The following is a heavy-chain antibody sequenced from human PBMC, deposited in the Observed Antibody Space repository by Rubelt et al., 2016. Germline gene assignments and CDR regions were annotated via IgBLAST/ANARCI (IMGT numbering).Heavy chain of an antibody. V-gene: IGHV4-59*12. CDR1: GGSISSYY. J-gene: IGHJ1*01. CDR3: ASYCSSTSCQGHFQH. CDR2: IYYSGST. D-gene: IGHD2-2*01. Sequence: QVQLQESGPGLVKPSETLSLTCTVSGGSISSYYWSWIRQPPGKGLEWIGYIYYSGSTNYNPSLKSLVTLSGDTSKNQFSLKLSSVTAADTAVYYCASYCSSTSCQGHFQHWGQGTLVTVSS.